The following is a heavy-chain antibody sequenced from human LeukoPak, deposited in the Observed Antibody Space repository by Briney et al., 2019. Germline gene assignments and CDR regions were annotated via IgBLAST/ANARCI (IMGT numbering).Heavy chain of an antibody. D-gene: IGHD3-10*01. CDR3: ARFRGGYDYFDY. Sequence: ASVKVSCKASGYTFTSYYMHWVRQAPGQGLEWMGIINPSGGSTGYAQKFQGRVTMTRDTSTSTAYMELRSLRSDDTAVYYCARFRGGYDYFDYWGQGTLVTVSS. CDR1: GYTFTSYY. CDR2: INPSGGST. V-gene: IGHV1-46*01. J-gene: IGHJ4*02.